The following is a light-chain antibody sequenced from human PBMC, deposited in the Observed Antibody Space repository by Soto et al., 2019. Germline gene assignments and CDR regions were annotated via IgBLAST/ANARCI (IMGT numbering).Light chain of an antibody. CDR1: QSVSSSN. CDR3: QQYGNSLLT. V-gene: IGKV3-20*01. J-gene: IGKJ4*01. CDR2: GGS. Sequence: EIVLTQSPGTLSLSPGERATLSCRASQSVSSSNLAWYQQKPGQAPRLLIYGGSSRATDIPDRFGGSASGTDFTLTISRLEPEDFAVYYCQQYGNSLLTFGGGTKVEIK.